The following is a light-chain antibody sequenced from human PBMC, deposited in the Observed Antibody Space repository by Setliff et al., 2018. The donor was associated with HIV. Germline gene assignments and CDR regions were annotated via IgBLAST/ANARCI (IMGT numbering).Light chain of an antibody. J-gene: IGLJ1*01. CDR1: NIGSKS. CDR2: YDS. V-gene: IGLV3-21*04. CDR3: QVWDSSSDHDV. Sequence: SYELTQPPSVSVAPGKTARITCGGNNIGSKSVHWYQQKPGQAPVLVIYYDSDRPSGIPERFSGSNSGNPATLTISRVEAGDEADYYCQVWDSSSDHDVFGTGTKVTVL.